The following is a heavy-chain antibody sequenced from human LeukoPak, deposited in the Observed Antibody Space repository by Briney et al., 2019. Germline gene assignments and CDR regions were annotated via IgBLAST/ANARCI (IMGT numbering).Heavy chain of an antibody. CDR2: ISDDGRNK. CDR3: AKDRETTASGTFDF. J-gene: IGHJ4*02. V-gene: IGHV3-30*18. Sequence: GGSLRLSCAASGFTFNNYGMHYVRQAPGKGLEWVAVISDDGRNKNYADSVKGRFTISRDSSNNTLYLQMNSLRAEDAGVYFCAKDRETTASGTFDFRGQGTLVTVSS. CDR1: GFTFNNYG. D-gene: IGHD6-13*01.